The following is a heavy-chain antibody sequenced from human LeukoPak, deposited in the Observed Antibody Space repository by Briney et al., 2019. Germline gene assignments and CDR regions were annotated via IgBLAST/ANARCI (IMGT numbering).Heavy chain of an antibody. CDR3: AGDLPLEAHDYCNWFDP. V-gene: IGHV1-46*01. D-gene: IGHD4-11*01. CDR1: GYTFSNYY. J-gene: IGHJ5*02. CDR2: INPSGGST. Sequence: ASVKVSCKASGYTFSNYYMHWVRQAPGQGLEWMGIINPSGGSTSYAQKFQGRVTPTRDTSTSTVYMELSALRSEDTAVYYCAGDLPLEAHDYCNWFDPWGQGTLVTVSS.